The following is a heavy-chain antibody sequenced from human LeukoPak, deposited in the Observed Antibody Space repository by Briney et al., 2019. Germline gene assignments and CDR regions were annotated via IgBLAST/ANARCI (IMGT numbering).Heavy chain of an antibody. D-gene: IGHD3-3*01. CDR2: IYPGDSDT. Sequence: GESLKISCKGSGYSFTSYWIGWVRQMPGKGLEWMGIIYPGDSDTRYSPSFQGQVTISADKSISTAYLQWSSLKASDTAMYYCARQDTIFGGVPYFDYWGQGTLVTVSS. V-gene: IGHV5-51*01. CDR3: ARQDTIFGGVPYFDY. CDR1: GYSFTSYW. J-gene: IGHJ4*02.